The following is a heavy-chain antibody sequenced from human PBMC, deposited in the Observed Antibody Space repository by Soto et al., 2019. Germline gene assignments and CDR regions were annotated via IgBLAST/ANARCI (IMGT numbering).Heavy chain of an antibody. Sequence: PGGSLRLSCAASGFTLSSYMMNWVRQAPGQGLEWIAYISNSGSSIDYADSVKGRFTISRDNSKNTLYLQMNSLRAEDTAVYYCAGPGYSSQDYWGQGALVTVSS. CDR1: GFTLSSYM. J-gene: IGHJ4*02. V-gene: IGHV3-48*01. CDR2: ISNSGSSI. D-gene: IGHD5-18*01. CDR3: AGPGYSSQDY.